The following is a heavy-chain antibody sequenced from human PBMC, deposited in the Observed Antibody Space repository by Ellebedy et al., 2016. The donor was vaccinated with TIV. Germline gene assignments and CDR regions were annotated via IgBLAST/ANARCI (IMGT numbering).Heavy chain of an antibody. CDR3: ARGRYDYVWGSYRLLDY. D-gene: IGHD3-16*02. CDR1: GFTFSSYG. CDR2: IWYDGSNK. V-gene: IGHV3-33*08. Sequence: GESLKISCAASGFTFSSYGMHWVRQAPGKGLEWVAVIWYDGSNKYYADSVKGRFTISRDNSKHTVYLQMNRLIAEDTAEYYCARGRYDYVWGSYRLLDYWGQGTLVTVSS. J-gene: IGHJ4*02.